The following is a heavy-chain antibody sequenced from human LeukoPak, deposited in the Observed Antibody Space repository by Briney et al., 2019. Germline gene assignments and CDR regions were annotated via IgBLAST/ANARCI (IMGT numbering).Heavy chain of an antibody. V-gene: IGHV4-34*01. CDR2: INHSGST. D-gene: IGHD6-13*01. CDR3: ARDRSSSWYRWFDP. Sequence: SETLSLTCAVYGGSFSGYYWSWIRQPPGKGLEWIGEINHSGSTNYNPSLKSRVTISVDTSKNQFSLKLGSVTAADTAVYYCARDRSSSWYRWFDPWRQGTLVTVSS. CDR1: GGSFSGYY. J-gene: IGHJ5*02.